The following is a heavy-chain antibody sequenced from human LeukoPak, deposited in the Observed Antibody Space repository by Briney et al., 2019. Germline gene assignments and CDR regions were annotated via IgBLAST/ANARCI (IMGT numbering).Heavy chain of an antibody. CDR2: INPNSGGT. Sequence: ASVKVSCKASGYTFTGYYMHWVRQAPGQGLEWMGWINPNSGGTNYAQKFQGRVTMTRDTSISTAYMELSRLRSDDTAVYYCARLNSRWGDAFDIWGQGTMVTVSS. V-gene: IGHV1-2*02. CDR3: ARLNSRWGDAFDI. D-gene: IGHD7-27*01. J-gene: IGHJ3*02. CDR1: GYTFTGYY.